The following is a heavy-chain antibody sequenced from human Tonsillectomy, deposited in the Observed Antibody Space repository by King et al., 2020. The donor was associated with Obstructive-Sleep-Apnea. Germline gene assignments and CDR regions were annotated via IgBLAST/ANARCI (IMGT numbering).Heavy chain of an antibody. CDR1: GFTFDDYA. CDR2: ISWNSGSI. V-gene: IGHV3-9*01. J-gene: IGHJ6*02. Sequence: VQLVESGGGLVQPGRSLRLSCAASGFTFDDYAMHWVRQAPGKGLEWVSGISWNSGSIGYADSVKGRFTISRDNAKNSLYLQMNSLRVEDTALYYCAKDIYHTTYPNPYYYYYGMDVWGQGTTVTVSS. D-gene: IGHD1-1*01. CDR3: AKDIYHTTYPNPYYYYYGMDV.